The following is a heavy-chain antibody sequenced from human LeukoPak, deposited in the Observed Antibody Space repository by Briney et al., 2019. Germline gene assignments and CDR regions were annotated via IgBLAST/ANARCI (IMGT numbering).Heavy chain of an antibody. Sequence: SVEVSCKASGGTFSSYAISWVRQAPGQGLEWMGGIIPIFGTANYAQKFQGRVTITTDESTSTAYMELSSLRSEDTAVYYCASRSSSLDIYYYYMDVRGKGTTVTVSS. J-gene: IGHJ6*03. CDR3: ASRSSSLDIYYYYMDV. D-gene: IGHD6-6*01. CDR1: GGTFSSYA. V-gene: IGHV1-69*05. CDR2: IIPIFGTA.